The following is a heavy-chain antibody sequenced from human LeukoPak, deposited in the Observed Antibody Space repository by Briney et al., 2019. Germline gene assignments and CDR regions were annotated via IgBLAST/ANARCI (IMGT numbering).Heavy chain of an antibody. V-gene: IGHV3-74*03. Sequence: GGSLRLSCAASGFTFSHYWMHWVRQVPGKGLVWVARINTDGSNRKYMESVKGRFTVSRDNAKNSIYLQMNSLRAEDTAVYYCARGVIAVAGTEGYYGMDVWGQGTTVTVSS. CDR1: GFTFSHYW. CDR3: ARGVIAVAGTEGYYGMDV. CDR2: INTDGSNR. J-gene: IGHJ6*02. D-gene: IGHD6-19*01.